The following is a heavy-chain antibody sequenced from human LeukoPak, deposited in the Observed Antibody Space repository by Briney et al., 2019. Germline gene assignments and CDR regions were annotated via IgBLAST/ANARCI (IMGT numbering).Heavy chain of an antibody. Sequence: GGSLRLSCAASGFTFSSYAMSWVRQAPGKGLEWVSAISGSGGSTYYADSVRGRFTISRDNSKNTLYLQMNSLRAEDTVVYYCAKRVMVRGVTGWFDPWGQGTLVTVSS. CDR1: GFTFSSYA. V-gene: IGHV3-23*01. D-gene: IGHD3-10*01. CDR3: AKRVMVRGVTGWFDP. J-gene: IGHJ5*02. CDR2: ISGSGGST.